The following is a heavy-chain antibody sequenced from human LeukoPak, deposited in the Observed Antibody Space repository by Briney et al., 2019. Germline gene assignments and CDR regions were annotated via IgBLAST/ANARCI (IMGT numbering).Heavy chain of an antibody. CDR3: ARDIAPYYYDSSGTFDY. D-gene: IGHD3-22*01. J-gene: IGHJ4*02. V-gene: IGHV3-48*02. CDR2: ISSSSSTI. CDR1: GFTFSSYS. Sequence: HAGGPLRLSCAASGFTFSSYSMNWVRQAPGKGLEWVSYISSSSSTIYYADSVKGRFTISRDNAKNSLYLQMNSLRDEDTAVYYCARDIAPYYYDSSGTFDYWGQGTLVTVSS.